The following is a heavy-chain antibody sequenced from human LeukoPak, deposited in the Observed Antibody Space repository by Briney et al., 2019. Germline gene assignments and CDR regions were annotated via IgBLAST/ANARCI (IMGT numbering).Heavy chain of an antibody. V-gene: IGHV3-21*01. CDR2: ISSSSSYI. CDR1: GFRFSSYT. CDR3: ARDPARSMDV. J-gene: IGHJ6*02. Sequence: GGSLRLSCVASGFRFSSYTMNWVRQAPGKGLEWVSSISSSSSYIYYADSVKGRFTISRDNSKNTLYLQMNSLRAEDTAVYHCARDPARSMDVWGQGTTVTVSS.